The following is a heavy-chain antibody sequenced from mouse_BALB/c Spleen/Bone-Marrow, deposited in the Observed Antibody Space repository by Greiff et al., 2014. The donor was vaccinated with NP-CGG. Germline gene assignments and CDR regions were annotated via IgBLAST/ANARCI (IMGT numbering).Heavy chain of an antibody. J-gene: IGHJ4*01. D-gene: IGHD2-4*01. CDR2: ISPITGYT. V-gene: IGHV1-7*01. CDR3: ARNYDYDGGYCAMDY. Sequence: QVHVKQSGAQVAKPGASVKMSCKASGYTFTSYWMHWVKQRPGQGLEWIGYISPITGYTEYNQKFKDKATLTADKSSSTAYMQLSSLTSEDSAVYYCARNYDYDGGYCAMDYWGQGTSVTVSS. CDR1: GYTFTSYW.